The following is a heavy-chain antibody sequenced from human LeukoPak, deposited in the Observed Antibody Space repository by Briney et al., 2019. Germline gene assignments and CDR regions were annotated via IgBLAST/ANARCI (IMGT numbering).Heavy chain of an antibody. J-gene: IGHJ6*02. D-gene: IGHD6-13*01. CDR1: GFTFSSYS. CDR3: AQQLAVEGNHYYYFGLDV. Sequence: GGSLRLSCAASGFTFSSYSMNWVRQAPGKGLEWVSYISSTGSSIHHADSVKGRFTISRDNAKNSLYLQMNSLRDEDTAVYYCAQQLAVEGNHYYYFGLDVWGQGTTVTVSS. CDR2: ISSTGSSI. V-gene: IGHV3-48*02.